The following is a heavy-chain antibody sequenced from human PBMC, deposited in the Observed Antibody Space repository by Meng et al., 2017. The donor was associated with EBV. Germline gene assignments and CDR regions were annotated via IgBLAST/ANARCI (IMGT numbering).Heavy chain of an antibody. CDR2: IHYSGST. J-gene: IGHJ5*02. Sequence: VELQESGPGLVKPSESLSLTCTGAGDSISDYYWSWIRQPPGKGLEWIGYIHYSGSTYYNPSLKSRITISVDMSRNQFSLRLTSVTSADMAVYYCARVNSDCGGVMCYKGWFDPWGQGTLVTVSS. D-gene: IGHD2-21*01. CDR3: ARVNSDCGGVMCYKGWFDP. CDR1: GDSISDYY. V-gene: IGHV4-59*08.